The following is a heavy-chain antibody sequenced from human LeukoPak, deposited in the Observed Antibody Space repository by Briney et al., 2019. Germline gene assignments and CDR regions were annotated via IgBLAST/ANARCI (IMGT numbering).Heavy chain of an antibody. CDR1: GFTFSNYG. D-gene: IGHD3-10*01. Sequence: PGGSLRLSCAASGFTFSNYGMNWVRQTPGKGLEWVSYISTSRSTIYYADSVKGRFTISRDNTKSSVYLQMNSLRADDTAVYCCVRESGEITRLDYWGQGTLVTVS. CDR2: ISTSRSTI. J-gene: IGHJ4*02. V-gene: IGHV3-48*03. CDR3: VRESGEITRLDY.